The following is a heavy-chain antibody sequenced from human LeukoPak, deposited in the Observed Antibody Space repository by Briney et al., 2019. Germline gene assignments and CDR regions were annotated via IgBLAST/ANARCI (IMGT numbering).Heavy chain of an antibody. Sequence: GGSLRLSCAASGFTVSSNYMSWVRQAPGKGLEWVSVINSGGSTYYADSVKGRFTISRDNSKNTLYLQMNSLRAEDTAVYYCARTRSSVSSGWSDTYFDYWGQGTLVTVSS. V-gene: IGHV3-66*01. CDR3: ARTRSSVSSGWSDTYFDY. J-gene: IGHJ4*02. CDR1: GFTVSSNY. CDR2: INSGGST. D-gene: IGHD6-19*01.